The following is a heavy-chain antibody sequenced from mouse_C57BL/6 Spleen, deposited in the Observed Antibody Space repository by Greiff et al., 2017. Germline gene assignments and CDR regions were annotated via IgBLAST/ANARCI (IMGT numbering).Heavy chain of an antibody. CDR3: TRGVITTVAFDY. Sequence: EVQVVESGEGLVKPGGSLKLSCAASGFTFSSYAMSWVRQTPEKRLEWVAYISSGGDYIYYADTVKGRFTISRDNARNTLYLQMSSLKSEDTAMYYCTRGVITTVAFDYWGQGTTLTVSS. D-gene: IGHD1-1*01. V-gene: IGHV5-9-1*02. CDR1: GFTFSSYA. J-gene: IGHJ2*01. CDR2: ISSGGDYI.